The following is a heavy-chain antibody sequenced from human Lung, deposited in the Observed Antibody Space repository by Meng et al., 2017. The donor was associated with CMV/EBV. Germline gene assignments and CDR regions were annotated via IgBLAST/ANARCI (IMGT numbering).Heavy chain of an antibody. Sequence: AGSLTLXCAASGFTFSSYVMHWVRQAPGKGLEWVAVIWYDGSNKYYADSVKGRFTISRDNSKNTLYMQMNSLRAEDTAVYYSAKDVAAPTQPYYYYYGMDVXGQGXTVTVSS. D-gene: IGHD6-6*01. CDR3: AKDVAAPTQPYYYYYGMDV. CDR1: GFTFSSYV. V-gene: IGHV3-33*06. J-gene: IGHJ6*02. CDR2: IWYDGSNK.